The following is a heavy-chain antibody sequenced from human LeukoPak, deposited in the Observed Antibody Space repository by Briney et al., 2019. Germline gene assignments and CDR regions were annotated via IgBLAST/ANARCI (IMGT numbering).Heavy chain of an antibody. D-gene: IGHD3/OR15-3a*01. CDR2: ISGSGGST. CDR3: ASDFTGYYTPLVDV. Sequence: GGSLRLSCAASGFTFRSYAMSWIRQAPGKGLEWVSAISGSGGSTYYADSVKGRFTISRDNSKNTLYLQMNGLRAVVTAVYYCASDFTGYYTPLVDVWGQGTTVTVSS. CDR1: GFTFRSYA. J-gene: IGHJ6*02. V-gene: IGHV3-23*01.